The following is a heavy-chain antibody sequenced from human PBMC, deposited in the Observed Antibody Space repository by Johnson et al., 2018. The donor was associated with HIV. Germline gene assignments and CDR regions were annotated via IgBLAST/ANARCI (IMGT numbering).Heavy chain of an antibody. CDR3: ARPDTYRYTDGRVGAFDI. V-gene: IGHV3-7*02. CDR1: GFTFSGSL. CDR2: IKQDGSER. Sequence: VQLVESGGGLVQPGGSLKVSCVVSGFTFSGSLMYWVRQAPGKGLEWVANIKQDGSERYYVDSVKGRFTISRDNAKNSLYLQMNSLRAEDTAVYYCARPDTYRYTDGRVGAFDIWGQGTMVTVSS. D-gene: IGHD2-8*01. J-gene: IGHJ3*02.